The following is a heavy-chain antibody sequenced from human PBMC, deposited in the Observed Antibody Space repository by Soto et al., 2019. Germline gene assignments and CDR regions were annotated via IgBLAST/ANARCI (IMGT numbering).Heavy chain of an antibody. CDR3: ARKAYGNSYPDYSYYGMDV. CDR2: IYPGDSDT. D-gene: IGHD4-17*01. V-gene: IGHV5-51*01. Sequence: PGESLKISCKGSGYSFTSYWIGWVRQMPGKGLEWMGIIYPGDSDTRYSPSFQGQVTISADKSISTAYLQWSSLKASDTAMYYCARKAYGNSYPDYSYYGMDVWGQGPRLPLPS. CDR1: GYSFTSYW. J-gene: IGHJ6*02.